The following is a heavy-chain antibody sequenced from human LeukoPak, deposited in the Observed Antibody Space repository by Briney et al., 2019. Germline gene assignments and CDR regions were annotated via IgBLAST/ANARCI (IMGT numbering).Heavy chain of an antibody. CDR2: INNDGGGT. V-gene: IGHV3-74*03. CDR3: ARGGPDHAFDI. CDR1: EFTFSDYW. J-gene: IGHJ3*02. D-gene: IGHD1-14*01. Sequence: GGSLRLSCAGSEFTFSDYWMYWVRQVPGEGLVYVSRINNDGGGTTYADSVKGRFIISRDNARNTVYLQMNRLRAEDTAVYYCARGGPDHAFDIWGQGTMVTVSS.